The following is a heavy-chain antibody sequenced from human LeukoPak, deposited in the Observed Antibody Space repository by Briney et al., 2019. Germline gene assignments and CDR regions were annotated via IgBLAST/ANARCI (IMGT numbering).Heavy chain of an antibody. Sequence: PGGSLRLSCAASGFTFSNYAMSWVRQAPGKGLEWVSPFTYSGGNTYYADSVKGRFTISRDNSKNTLYLQMNSLRAEDTAVYYCAKGPHSSGWHYFDYWGQGTLVTVSS. CDR1: GFTFSNYA. J-gene: IGHJ4*02. V-gene: IGHV3-23*01. CDR3: AKGPHSSGWHYFDY. D-gene: IGHD6-19*01. CDR2: FTYSGGNT.